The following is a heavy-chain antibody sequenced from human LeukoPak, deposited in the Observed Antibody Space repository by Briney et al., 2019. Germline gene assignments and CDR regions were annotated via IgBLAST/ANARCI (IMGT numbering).Heavy chain of an antibody. J-gene: IGHJ4*02. Sequence: ASVKVSCKASGYTFTSYDINWVRQATGQGLEWMGWMNPNSGNTGYAQKFQGRVTITRNTSISTAYMELSSLRAEDTAVYYCARDLREMATRGVFDYWGQGTLVTVSS. CDR3: ARDLREMATRGVFDY. CDR2: MNPNSGNT. V-gene: IGHV1-8*03. D-gene: IGHD5-24*01. CDR1: GYTFTSYD.